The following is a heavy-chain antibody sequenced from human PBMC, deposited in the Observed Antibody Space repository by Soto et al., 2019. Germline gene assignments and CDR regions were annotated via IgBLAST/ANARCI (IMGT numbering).Heavy chain of an antibody. D-gene: IGHD2-2*01. CDR3: ARGVPAVDYYYYYGMDV. CDR2: IYYSGST. CDR1: GGSISSGGYY. Sequence: PSWTLSLTCTVSGGSISSGGYYWSWIRQHPGKGLEWIGYIYYSGSTYYNPSLKSRVTISVDTSKNQFSLKLSSVTAADTAVYYCARGVPAVDYYYYYGMDVWGQGTTVTVSS. J-gene: IGHJ6*02. V-gene: IGHV4-31*03.